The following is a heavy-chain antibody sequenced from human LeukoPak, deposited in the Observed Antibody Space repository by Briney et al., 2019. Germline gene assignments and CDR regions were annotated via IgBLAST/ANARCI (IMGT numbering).Heavy chain of an antibody. V-gene: IGHV3-23*01. J-gene: IGHJ3*02. Sequence: GGSLRLSCVASGFTFGSYAMSWVRQAPGKGLEWVSAISGSGGNTFYADSMKGRFTISRDNSKNTLYLQMNSLRAEDTAVYYCAKEMGAAWVDAFDIWGQGTMVTVSS. CDR3: AKEMGAAWVDAFDI. CDR1: GFTFGSYA. CDR2: ISGSGGNT. D-gene: IGHD1-26*01.